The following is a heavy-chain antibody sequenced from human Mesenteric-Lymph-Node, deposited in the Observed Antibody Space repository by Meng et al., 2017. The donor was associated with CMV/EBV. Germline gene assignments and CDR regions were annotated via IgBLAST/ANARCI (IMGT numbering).Heavy chain of an antibody. J-gene: IGHJ4*02. V-gene: IGHV2-5*02. CDR1: GFSLSTSGVG. CDR2: IYWDDDK. Sequence: QITLNASGPTLVKPTQTLTLTCTFSGFSLSTSGVGVGWIRQPPGKALEWLALIYWDDDKRYSPSLKSRLTITKDTSKIQVVLTMTNMDPVDTATYYCAHSSGIAAAGPFYFDYWGQGTLVTVSS. CDR3: AHSSGIAAAGPFYFDY. D-gene: IGHD6-13*01.